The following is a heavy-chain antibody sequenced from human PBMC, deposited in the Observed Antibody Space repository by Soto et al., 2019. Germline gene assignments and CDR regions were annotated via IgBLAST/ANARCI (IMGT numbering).Heavy chain of an antibody. CDR3: ARGKGMEENYFYYGLDI. V-gene: IGHV1-3*01. J-gene: IGHJ6*02. CDR2: LNGGTGQT. CDR1: GYTFSTYG. Sequence: ASVKVSCKASGYTFSTYGMHWVRQAPGQSLEWMGWLNGGTGQTRYSQRFQDRVIITRDTSASTGYMELSSLRSEDTAVYYCARGKGMEENYFYYGLDIWGQGTTVT. D-gene: IGHD1-1*01.